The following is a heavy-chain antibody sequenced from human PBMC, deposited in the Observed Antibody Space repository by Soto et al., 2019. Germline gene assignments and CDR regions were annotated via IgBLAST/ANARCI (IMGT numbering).Heavy chain of an antibody. CDR3: ARFSRSHDTEY. J-gene: IGHJ4*02. Sequence: EEQLVESGGGLVQPGESLTLSCRTPGFTFNNYWMSWLRQAPGKGLEWGANINQDGSQRYYMDSVKGRFTFSRDNAKTSLYLQMNSLRVEDTALYYCARFSRSHDTEYWGQGTLVSVSS. CDR1: GFTFNNYW. CDR2: INQDGSQR. V-gene: IGHV3-7*05.